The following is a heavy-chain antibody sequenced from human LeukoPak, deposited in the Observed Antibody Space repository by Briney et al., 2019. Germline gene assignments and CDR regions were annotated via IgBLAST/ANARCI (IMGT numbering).Heavy chain of an antibody. CDR1: GGSISSYY. CDR3: ARITGSSVKVDY. Sequence: SETLSLTCTVSGGSISSYYWSWIRQPPGKGLEWIGYIYYSGTTYYSPSLRSRVTMSVDTSKNQFSLNLSSVTAADTAVYYCARITGSSVKVDYWGQGTLVTVSS. D-gene: IGHD1-14*01. V-gene: IGHV4-59*12. J-gene: IGHJ4*01. CDR2: IYYSGTT.